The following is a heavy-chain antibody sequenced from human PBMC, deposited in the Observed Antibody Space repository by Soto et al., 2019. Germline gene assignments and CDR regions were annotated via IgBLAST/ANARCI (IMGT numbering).Heavy chain of an antibody. V-gene: IGHV3-23*01. CDR3: AKLGFVLMELYYFHQ. Sequence: SLSCTASGFTFSSYAMSWVRQAPGKELEWVSTISGNSGKTNYAESVKGRFSISRDNSKNTVHLQLDSLRAEDTAVYFCAKLGFVLMELYYFHQWGHGTLVTVYS. J-gene: IGHJ4*01. CDR2: ISGNSGKT. D-gene: IGHD2-8*01. CDR1: GFTFSSYA.